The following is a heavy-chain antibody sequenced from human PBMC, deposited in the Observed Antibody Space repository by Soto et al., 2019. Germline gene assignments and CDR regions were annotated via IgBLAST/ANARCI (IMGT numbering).Heavy chain of an antibody. V-gene: IGHV4-59*08. J-gene: IGHJ4*02. CDR1: GGSISSYY. CDR3: AATSIAARGFDY. CDR2: IYYSGST. Sequence: ETLSLTCTVSGGSISSYYWSWIRQPPGKGLEWIGYIYYSGSTNYNPSLKSRVTISVDTSKNQFSLKLSSVTAADTAVYYCAATSIAARGFDYWGQGTLVTVSS. D-gene: IGHD6-6*01.